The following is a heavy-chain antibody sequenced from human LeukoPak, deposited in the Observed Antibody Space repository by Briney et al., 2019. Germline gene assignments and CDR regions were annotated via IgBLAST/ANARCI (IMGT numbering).Heavy chain of an antibody. D-gene: IGHD6-19*01. Sequence: PGGSLRLSCAASGFTFSSHWMSWVRQAPGKGLEWVAITKTDGSEEDYVDAVKGRFTISRDNAKNCLYLQMNNLRAEDTAVYYCARDWNGSGWPTDYWGQGTLVTVSS. V-gene: IGHV3-7*05. CDR1: GFTFSSHW. J-gene: IGHJ4*02. CDR3: ARDWNGSGWPTDY. CDR2: TKTDGSEE.